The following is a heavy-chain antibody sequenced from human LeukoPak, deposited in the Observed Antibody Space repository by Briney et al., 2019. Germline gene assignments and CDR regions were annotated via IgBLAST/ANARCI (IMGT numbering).Heavy chain of an antibody. Sequence: SETLSLTCTVSGGSISSGDYYWSWIRQPPGKGLEWIGEIYYSGSTYYHPSLKSRVTISVDTSKNQFSLKLSSVTAADTAVYYCARVFMGIDYWGQGTLVTVSS. CDR1: GGSISSGDYY. D-gene: IGHD7-27*01. CDR2: IYYSGST. J-gene: IGHJ4*02. CDR3: ARVFMGIDY. V-gene: IGHV4-30-4*08.